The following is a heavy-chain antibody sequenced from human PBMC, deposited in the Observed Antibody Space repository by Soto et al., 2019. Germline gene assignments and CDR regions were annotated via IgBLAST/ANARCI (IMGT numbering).Heavy chain of an antibody. Sequence: SETLSLTCTVSGGSISSYYWSWIRQPPGKGLEWIGYIYYSGSTNYNPSLKSRVTISVDTSKNQFSLKLGSVTAADTAVYYCARHPYTRGYFDYWGQGTLVTVSS. J-gene: IGHJ4*02. CDR2: IYYSGST. V-gene: IGHV4-59*08. D-gene: IGHD3-16*01. CDR1: GGSISSYY. CDR3: ARHPYTRGYFDY.